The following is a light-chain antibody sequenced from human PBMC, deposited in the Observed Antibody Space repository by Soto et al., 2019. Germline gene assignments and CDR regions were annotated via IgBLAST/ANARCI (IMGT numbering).Light chain of an antibody. J-gene: IGLJ1*01. V-gene: IGLV1-51*01. Sequence: QSVLTQPPSVSAAPGQTVTISCSGSSSNIGNNYVSWYQQLPGEAPKLLIYDSNKRPSGIPERFSASKSGTSATLAITGLQTGDEADYYCGAWDGSLRIYVFGNGTKVTV. CDR1: SSNIGNNY. CDR3: GAWDGSLRIYV. CDR2: DSN.